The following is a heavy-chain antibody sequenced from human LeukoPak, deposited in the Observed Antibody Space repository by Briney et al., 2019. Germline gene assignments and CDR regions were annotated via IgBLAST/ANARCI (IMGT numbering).Heavy chain of an antibody. Sequence: GASVKVSCKASGYTFTSYDINWVRQATGQGLEWMGWMNPNSGNTGYAQKFQGRVTMTRNTSISTAYMELSSLRSEDTAVYYCARGGRSRYYGSGSSNIGRGYWGQGTLVTVSS. J-gene: IGHJ4*02. CDR1: GYTFTSYD. V-gene: IGHV1-8*01. CDR2: MNPNSGNT. CDR3: ARGGRSRYYGSGSSNIGRGY. D-gene: IGHD3-10*01.